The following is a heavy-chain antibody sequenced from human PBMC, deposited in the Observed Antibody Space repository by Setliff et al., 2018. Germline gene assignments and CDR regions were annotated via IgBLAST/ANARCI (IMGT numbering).Heavy chain of an antibody. D-gene: IGHD3-10*01. CDR2: IYTSGST. V-gene: IGHV4-4*08. CDR3: ARHKSNGSGSYPSLYMDV. CDR1: GGSISSYY. J-gene: IGHJ6*03. Sequence: SETLSLTCTVSGGSISSYYWSWIRQPPWKGLAWIGYIYTSGSTYSNPSLKSRLIISVDAPDNQFSVKLSSVTAADTGVYYCARHKSNGSGSYPSLYMDVWGKGIMVTVSS.